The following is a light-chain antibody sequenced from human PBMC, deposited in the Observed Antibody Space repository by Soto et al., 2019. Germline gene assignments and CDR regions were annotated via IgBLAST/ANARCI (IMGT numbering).Light chain of an antibody. CDR3: QQLNSYPIT. CDR2: AAS. Sequence: DIQLTQSPSFLSASVGDRVTITCRASQGISSYLAWYQQKPGKAPKLLIYAASTLQSGVPSRFSGSGSGTEFTLTISRLQPEDFATYDCQQLNSYPITFGQGARREIK. CDR1: QGISSY. V-gene: IGKV1-9*01. J-gene: IGKJ5*01.